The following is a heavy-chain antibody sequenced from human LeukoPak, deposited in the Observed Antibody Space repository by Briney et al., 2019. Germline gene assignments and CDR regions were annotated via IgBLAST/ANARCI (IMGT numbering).Heavy chain of an antibody. J-gene: IGHJ4*02. CDR3: AKSRALGSYAPVDY. Sequence: GGSLRLSCAASGFTVDDYAIHWVRQSPEKGLEWLSLITWDGTQTYYADSVKGRFTISRDNSKNFVFLQMNTLRREDTGLYYCAKSRALGSYAPVDYWGRGTLVTVSS. D-gene: IGHD1-26*01. CDR2: ITWDGTQT. CDR1: GFTVDDYA. V-gene: IGHV3-43D*04.